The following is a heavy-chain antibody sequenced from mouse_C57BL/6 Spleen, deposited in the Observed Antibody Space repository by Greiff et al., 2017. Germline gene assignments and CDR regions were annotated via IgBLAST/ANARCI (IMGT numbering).Heavy chain of an antibody. D-gene: IGHD1-1*01. CDR3: TTMGGSRYYAMDY. Sequence: VQLQQSGAELVRPGASVKLSCTASGFNIKDYYMHWVKQRPEQGLEWIGRIDPEDGDTEYAPKFQGKATMTADTSSNTAYLQLSSLTSEDTAVYYCTTMGGSRYYAMDYWGQGTSVTVSS. J-gene: IGHJ4*01. V-gene: IGHV14-1*01. CDR2: IDPEDGDT. CDR1: GFNIKDYY.